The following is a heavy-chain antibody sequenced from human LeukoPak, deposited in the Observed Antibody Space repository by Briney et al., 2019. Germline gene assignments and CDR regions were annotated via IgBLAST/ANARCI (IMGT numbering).Heavy chain of an antibody. CDR2: IYYSGST. CDR3: ARRNSYYYYMDV. J-gene: IGHJ6*03. Sequence: PSETLSLTCTVSGGSISSSSYYWGWIRQPPGKGLEWIGSIYYSGSTYYNPSLKSRVTISVDTSKNQFSLKLSPVTAADTAVYYCARRNSYYYYMDVWGKGTTVTVSS. CDR1: GGSISSSSYY. D-gene: IGHD1-7*01. V-gene: IGHV4-39*01.